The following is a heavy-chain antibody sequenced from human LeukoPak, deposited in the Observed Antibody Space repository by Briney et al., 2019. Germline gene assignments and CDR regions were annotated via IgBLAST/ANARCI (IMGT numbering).Heavy chain of an antibody. CDR1: GYTLTRNY. D-gene: IGHD4-23*01. CDR2: FNPNGGAA. CDR3: ARGDYGGNSGRLGY. Sequence: GASVKVACKASGYTLTRNYMHWVRQAPGEGLEWMGIFNPNGGAATYAQKLQGRVTMTTDTSTSTAYMELRSLRSDDTAVYYCARGDYGGNSGRLGYWGQGTLVTVSS. J-gene: IGHJ4*02. V-gene: IGHV1-46*01.